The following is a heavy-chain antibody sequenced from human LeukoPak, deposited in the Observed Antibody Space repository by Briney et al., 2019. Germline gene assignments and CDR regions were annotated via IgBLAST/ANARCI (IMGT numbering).Heavy chain of an antibody. D-gene: IGHD2-2*01. CDR2: INPSGGST. Sequence: GASVKVSCKASGYTFTSYYMHWVRQAPGQGLEWMGIINPSGGSTSYAQKFQGRVTMTRDTSTSTVYMELSSLRSEDTAVYYCARAPRSCSSTSCLGAFDIWGQGTMVTVSS. J-gene: IGHJ3*02. CDR1: GYTFTSYY. CDR3: ARAPRSCSSTSCLGAFDI. V-gene: IGHV1-46*01.